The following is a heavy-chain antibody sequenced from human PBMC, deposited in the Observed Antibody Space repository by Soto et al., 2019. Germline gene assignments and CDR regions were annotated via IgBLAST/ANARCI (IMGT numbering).Heavy chain of an antibody. CDR3: ARFGYPERGRYGMDV. V-gene: IGHV4-34*01. Sequence: SETLSLTCAVYGGSFSGYYWSWIRQPPGKGLEWIGEINHSGSTNYNPSLKSRVTISVDTSKNQFSLKLSSVTAADTAVYYCARFGYPERGRYGMDVWGQGTTVTVSS. D-gene: IGHD1-1*01. CDR1: GGSFSGYY. J-gene: IGHJ6*02. CDR2: INHSGST.